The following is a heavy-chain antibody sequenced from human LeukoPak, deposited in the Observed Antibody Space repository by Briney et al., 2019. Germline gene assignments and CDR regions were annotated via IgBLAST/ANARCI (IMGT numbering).Heavy chain of an antibody. CDR3: ARDFEYLKRGIAVAGTLDY. D-gene: IGHD6-19*01. Sequence: GGSLRLSCAASGFTFSNYWISWVRQAPGKGLEWVANIKQDGSGKYYVDSVKGRFTISRDNAKNSLYLQMNSLRAEDTAVYYCARDFEYLKRGIAVAGTLDYWGQGTLVTVSS. V-gene: IGHV3-7*01. J-gene: IGHJ4*02. CDR2: IKQDGSGK. CDR1: GFTFSNYW.